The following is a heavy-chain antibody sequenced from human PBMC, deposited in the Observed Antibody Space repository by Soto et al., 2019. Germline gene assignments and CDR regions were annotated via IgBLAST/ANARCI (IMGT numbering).Heavy chain of an antibody. CDR3: ARGLHSIFDY. Sequence: GGSLRLSCAASGFTFSNYGMHWVRQAPGKGLEWVAVIWYDGNNKYYADSVKGRFTISRDNSNNTLYVQMTSLRAEDTAVYYCARGLHSIFDYWGQGTLVTVSS. D-gene: IGHD2-21*01. J-gene: IGHJ4*02. V-gene: IGHV3-33*01. CDR1: GFTFSNYG. CDR2: IWYDGNNK.